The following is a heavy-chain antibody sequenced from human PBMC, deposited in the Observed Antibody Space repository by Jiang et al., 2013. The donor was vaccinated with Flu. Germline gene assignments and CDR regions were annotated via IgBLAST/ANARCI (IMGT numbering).Heavy chain of an antibody. Sequence: DYAAPVKGRFTISRDDSKNTLYLQMNSLKTEDTAVYYCTTTYYYDSSGYYYWGQGTLVTVSS. J-gene: IGHJ4*02. V-gene: IGHV3-15*01. CDR3: TTTYYYDSSGYYY. D-gene: IGHD3-22*01.